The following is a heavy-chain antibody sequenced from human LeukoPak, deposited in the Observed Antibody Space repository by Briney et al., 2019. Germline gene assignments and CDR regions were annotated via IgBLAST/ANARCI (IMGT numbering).Heavy chain of an antibody. CDR1: GYSISSGYY. D-gene: IGHD3-16*02. CDR3: ARDNLMITFGGVIGGFDP. CDR2: IYHSGST. J-gene: IGHJ5*02. Sequence: SETLSLTCAVSGYSISSGYYWGWTRQPPGKGLEWIGSIYHSGSTYYNPSLKSRVTISVDTSKNQFSLKLSSVTAADTAVYYCARDNLMITFGGVIGGFDPWGQGTLVTVSS. V-gene: IGHV4-38-2*02.